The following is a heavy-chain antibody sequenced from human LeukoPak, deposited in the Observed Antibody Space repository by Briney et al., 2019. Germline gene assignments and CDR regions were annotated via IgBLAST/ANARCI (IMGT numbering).Heavy chain of an antibody. CDR2: ISAYNGDT. CDR1: GYTFTSYG. J-gene: IGHJ4*02. Sequence: GASVKVSCKASGYTFTSYGISWVRQAPGQGLEWVGWISAYNGDTKYAQKLQGRVTMTTDTPTSTGYMELRSLTSDDTAIYYCGRVDMAASKDYWGQGTLVTVSS. CDR3: GRVDMAASKDY. V-gene: IGHV1-18*01. D-gene: IGHD5-24*01.